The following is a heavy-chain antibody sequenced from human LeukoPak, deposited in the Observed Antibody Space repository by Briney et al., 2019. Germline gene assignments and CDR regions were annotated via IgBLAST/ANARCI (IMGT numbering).Heavy chain of an antibody. CDR1: GYTFTDYY. CDR2: VDPEDGET. CDR3: ATDLHIVVVPAAIGY. Sequence: ASAKVSCKVSGYTFTDYYMHWVQQAPGKGLEWMGLVDPEDGETIYAEKFQGRVTITADTSTDTAYMELSSLRSEDTAVYYCATDLHIVVVPAAIGYWGQGTLVTVSS. V-gene: IGHV1-69-2*01. J-gene: IGHJ4*02. D-gene: IGHD2-2*01.